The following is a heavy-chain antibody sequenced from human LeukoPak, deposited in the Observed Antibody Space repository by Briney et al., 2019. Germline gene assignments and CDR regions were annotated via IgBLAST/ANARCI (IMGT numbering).Heavy chain of an antibody. Sequence: SETLSLTCAVYGGSFSGYYWSWIRQPPGKGLEWIGEINHSGSTNYNPSLKSRVTISADTSKNQFSLKLSSVTAADTAVYYCARSVVPAALNWFDPWGQGTLVTVSS. D-gene: IGHD2-2*01. CDR2: INHSGST. CDR1: GGSFSGYY. CDR3: ARSVVPAALNWFDP. J-gene: IGHJ5*02. V-gene: IGHV4-34*01.